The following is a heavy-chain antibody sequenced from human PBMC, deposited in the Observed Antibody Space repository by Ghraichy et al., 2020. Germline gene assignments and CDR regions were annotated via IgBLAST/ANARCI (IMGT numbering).Heavy chain of an antibody. Sequence: SETLSLTCSVSGDSVSRFYWSWTRQSPGKGLEWIGYIYYSGSSMYNPSLKSRITMSVDTSKNHFSLNLRSVTDADTAVYYCAGWRKCMDVWGQGTTVSVSS. J-gene: IGHJ6*02. CDR2: IYYSGSS. CDR1: GDSVSRFY. CDR3: AGWRKCMDV. V-gene: IGHV4-59*02. D-gene: IGHD2-15*01.